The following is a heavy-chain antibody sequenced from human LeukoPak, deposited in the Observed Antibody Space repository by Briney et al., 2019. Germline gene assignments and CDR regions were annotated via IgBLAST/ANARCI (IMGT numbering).Heavy chain of an antibody. CDR1: GFTFSSYA. CDR2: ISGSGGST. CDR3: AKYSGSYFTHFDY. Sequence: GGSLRLSCAASGFTFSSYAMSWVRQAPGKGLESVSAISGSGGSTYYADSVKGRFTISRDNSKNTLYLQMNSLRAEDTAVYYCAKYSGSYFTHFDYWGQGNLVTVSS. D-gene: IGHD1-26*01. J-gene: IGHJ4*02. V-gene: IGHV3-23*01.